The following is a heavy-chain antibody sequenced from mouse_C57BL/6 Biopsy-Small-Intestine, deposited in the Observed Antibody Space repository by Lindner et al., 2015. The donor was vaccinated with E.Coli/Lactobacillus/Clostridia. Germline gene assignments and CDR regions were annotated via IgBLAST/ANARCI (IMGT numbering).Heavy chain of an antibody. Sequence: IYPGDGDTNYNGKFKGKATLTADKSSSTAYMQLSSLTSEDSAVYFCAIYSNLDYWGQGTTLTVSS. J-gene: IGHJ2*01. CDR2: IYPGDGDT. CDR3: AIYSNLDY. D-gene: IGHD2-5*01. V-gene: IGHV1-80*01.